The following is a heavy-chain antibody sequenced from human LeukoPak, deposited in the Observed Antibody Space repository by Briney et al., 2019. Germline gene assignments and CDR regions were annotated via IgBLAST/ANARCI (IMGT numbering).Heavy chain of an antibody. V-gene: IGHV2-5*02. CDR2: IYWDDDK. D-gene: IGHD3-22*01. J-gene: IGHJ4*02. CDR3: AHVDSSGYYLLFDY. Sequence: VSGPTLVHPPQTLTLTCTFSGFSLSTRGAGVGWIRQPPGKALEWLPLIYWDDDKRYSPSLKSRFTITKDTSKNQVVLTMTNMDPVDTATYYCAHVDSSGYYLLFDYWGQGTLVTVSS. CDR1: GFSLSTRGAG.